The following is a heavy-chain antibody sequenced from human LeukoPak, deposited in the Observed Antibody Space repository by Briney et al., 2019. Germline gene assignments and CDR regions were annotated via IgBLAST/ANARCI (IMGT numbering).Heavy chain of an antibody. CDR3: ARDRGGYDILTGYYYYYGMDV. V-gene: IGHV3-21*01. J-gene: IGHJ6*04. CDR2: ISSSSSYI. D-gene: IGHD3-9*01. CDR1: GFTFSSYS. Sequence: GGSLRLSCAASGFTFSSYSMNWVRQAPGKGLEWASSISSSSSYIYYADSVKGRFTISRDNAKNSLYLQMNSLRAEDTAVYYCARDRGGYDILTGYYYYYGMDVWGKGTTVTVSS.